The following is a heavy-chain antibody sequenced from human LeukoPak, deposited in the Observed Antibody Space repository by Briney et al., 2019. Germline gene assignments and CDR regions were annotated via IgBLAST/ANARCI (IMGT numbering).Heavy chain of an antibody. CDR2: INHSGST. Sequence: NPSETLSLTCAVYGGSFSGYYWSWIRQPPGKGLEWIGEINHSGSTNYNPSLKSRVTISVDTSKNQFSLKLSSVTAADTAVYYCAGDYDSSGYYSFFDYWGQGTLVTVSS. D-gene: IGHD3-22*01. V-gene: IGHV4-34*01. J-gene: IGHJ4*02. CDR1: GGSFSGYY. CDR3: AGDYDSSGYYSFFDY.